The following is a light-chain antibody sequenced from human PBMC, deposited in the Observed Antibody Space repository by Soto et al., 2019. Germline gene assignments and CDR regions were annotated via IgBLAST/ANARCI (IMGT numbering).Light chain of an antibody. CDR3: QQFKTPPLT. J-gene: IGKJ4*01. Sequence: DIQMPQSPSSLSASTGDTVTITCRASQGIANFLAWFQQAPGKTPKLLIYDASTWYSGVPSRFSGSGSGTDFTLTISSLQPEDFATYYCQQFKTPPLTFGGGTKVEMK. CDR1: QGIANF. V-gene: IGKV1-16*01. CDR2: DAS.